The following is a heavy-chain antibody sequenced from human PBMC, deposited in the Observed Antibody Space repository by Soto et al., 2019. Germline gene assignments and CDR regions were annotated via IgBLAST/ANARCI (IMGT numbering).Heavy chain of an antibody. CDR2: INPSGGST. J-gene: IGHJ6*02. D-gene: IGHD3-3*01. V-gene: IGHV1-46*01. Sequence: ASVKVSCKASGYTFTSYYMHWVRQAPGQGLEWMGIINPSGGSTSYAQKFQGRVTMTRDTSTSTVYVELSSLRSEDTAVYYCASHPFRSFYDFWSGGMDVWGQGTTVTVSS. CDR3: ASHPFRSFYDFWSGGMDV. CDR1: GYTFTSYY.